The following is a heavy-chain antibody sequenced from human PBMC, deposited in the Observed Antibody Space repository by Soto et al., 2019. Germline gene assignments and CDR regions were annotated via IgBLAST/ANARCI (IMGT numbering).Heavy chain of an antibody. V-gene: IGHV4-31*03. CDR2: IYYSGST. Sequence: QVQLQESGPGLVKPSQTLSLTCTVSGGSISSGGYYWSWIRQHPGKVLEWIGYIYYSGSTYYNPSLKSRVTISVDPSKNQFSLKLSSVTAADTAVYYCAASCVGCGGFNYYGMDAWGQGTTVTVSS. CDR3: AASCVGCGGFNYYGMDA. CDR1: GGSISSGGYY. J-gene: IGHJ6*02. D-gene: IGHD2-21*01.